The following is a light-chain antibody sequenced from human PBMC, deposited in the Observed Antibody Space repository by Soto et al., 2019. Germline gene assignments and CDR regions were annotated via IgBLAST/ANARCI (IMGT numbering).Light chain of an antibody. V-gene: IGKV3-20*01. CDR2: GAS. J-gene: IGKJ2*01. Sequence: EIVLTQSPGTLSLSPRERATLSCRASQSIFNNYLAWYQQKPGQAPRLLVYGASFRATGIPDRFSGSGSGTDFTITISRLESEDFAVYYCQQYGGSPFTFGQGTRLEIK. CDR3: QQYGGSPFT. CDR1: QSIFNNY.